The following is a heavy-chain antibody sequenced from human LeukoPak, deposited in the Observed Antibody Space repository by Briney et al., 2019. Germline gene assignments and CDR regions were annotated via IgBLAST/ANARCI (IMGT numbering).Heavy chain of an antibody. CDR1: GFTVNSKY. Sequence: GSLRLLCAASGFTVNSKYLRWVRQAPGEGLEWVSVSYSGGSTYYADSVKGRFTISRDNSKNTLYLQMNSLRAEDTAVYYCARDAGGEDAFDIWGQGTMVTVSS. CDR2: SYSGGST. J-gene: IGHJ3*02. D-gene: IGHD2-21*01. CDR3: ARDAGGEDAFDI. V-gene: IGHV3-53*01.